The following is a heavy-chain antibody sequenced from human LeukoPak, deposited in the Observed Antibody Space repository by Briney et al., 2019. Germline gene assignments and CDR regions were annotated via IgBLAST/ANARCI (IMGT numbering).Heavy chain of an antibody. Sequence: GGSLRLSCAASGFTFSSYWMHWVRQAPGKGLVWVSRINGDGSSTTYADSVKGRFTISRDNAKNTLYLQMSSVRAEDTAVYYCVKGQEVVYTPTFDYWGQGTLVTVSS. J-gene: IGHJ4*02. D-gene: IGHD2-8*02. CDR1: GFTFSSYW. CDR2: INGDGSST. CDR3: VKGQEVVYTPTFDY. V-gene: IGHV3-74*01.